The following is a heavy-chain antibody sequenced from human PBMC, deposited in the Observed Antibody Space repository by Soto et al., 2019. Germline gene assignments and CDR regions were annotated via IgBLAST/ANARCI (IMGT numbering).Heavy chain of an antibody. V-gene: IGHV1-69*02. CDR3: AMATTVTYGRGYFDY. Sequence: QVQLVQSGAEVKKPGSSVKVSCKASGGTFSSYTISWVRQAPGQGLEWMGRIIPILGIANYAQKFQGRVTITADKSTSTAYMELSSLRSEDTAVYYCAMATTVTYGRGYFDYWGQGTLVTVSS. J-gene: IGHJ4*02. CDR1: GGTFSSYT. D-gene: IGHD4-17*01. CDR2: IIPILGIA.